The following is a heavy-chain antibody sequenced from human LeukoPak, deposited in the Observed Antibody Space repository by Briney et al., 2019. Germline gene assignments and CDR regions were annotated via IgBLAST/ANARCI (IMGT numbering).Heavy chain of an antibody. CDR3: AREGSNYYFDY. J-gene: IGHJ4*02. CDR2: ISSSSSYI. V-gene: IGHV3-21*01. Sequence: PGGSLRLSCAVSGFTVSSNYMSWVRQAPGKELEWVSSISSSSSYIYYADSVKGRFTISRDNAKNSLYLQMNSLRAEDTAVYYCAREGSNYYFDYWGQGTLVTVSS. D-gene: IGHD4-11*01. CDR1: GFTVSSNY.